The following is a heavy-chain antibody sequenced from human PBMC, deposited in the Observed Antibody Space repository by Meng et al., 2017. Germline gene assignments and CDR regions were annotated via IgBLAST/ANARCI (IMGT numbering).Heavy chain of an antibody. J-gene: IGHJ5*02. D-gene: IGHD1-26*01. CDR1: GFTFTTST. CDR3: VRGSGSYSS. CDR2: ISSSSTYK. V-gene: IGHV3-21*01. Sequence: EAHRVESGGGLVHPGGSLRLSCAASGFTFTTSTMNWVRQAPGKGLEWVSSISSSSTYKYYADSVKGRFTISRDDPNNSLYVQMNSLTAGDTAVYYCVRGSGSYSSWGQGTLVTVSS.